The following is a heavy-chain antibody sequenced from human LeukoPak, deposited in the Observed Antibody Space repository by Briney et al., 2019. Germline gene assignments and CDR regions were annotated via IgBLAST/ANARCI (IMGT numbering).Heavy chain of an antibody. D-gene: IGHD3-10*01. CDR2: ISYDGSNK. Sequence: GGSLRLSCAASGFTFSNAWMSWVRQAPGKGLEWVAVISYDGSNKYYADSVKGRFTISRDNSKNTLYLQMNSLRAEDTAVYYCARVSVLLWFGELLPPDYWGQGTLVTVSS. CDR3: ARVSVLLWFGELLPPDY. V-gene: IGHV3-30*03. J-gene: IGHJ4*02. CDR1: GFTFSNAW.